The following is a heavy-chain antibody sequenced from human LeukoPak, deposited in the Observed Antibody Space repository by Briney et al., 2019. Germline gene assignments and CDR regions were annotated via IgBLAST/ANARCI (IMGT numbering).Heavy chain of an antibody. CDR1: GFTFSSYG. CDR3: AKLLVGATSDFDY. V-gene: IGHV3-30*18. D-gene: IGHD1-26*01. J-gene: IGHJ4*02. CDR2: ISYDGSNK. Sequence: GRSLRLSCAASGFTFSSYGMHWVRQAPGKGLEWVAVISYDGSNKYYADSLKGRFTISRNNSKNTLYLQMNILRAEDTAVYYCAKLLVGATSDFDYWGQGTLVTVSS.